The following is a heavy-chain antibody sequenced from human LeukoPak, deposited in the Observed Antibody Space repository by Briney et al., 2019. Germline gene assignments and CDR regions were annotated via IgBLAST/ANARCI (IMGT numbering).Heavy chain of an antibody. J-gene: IGHJ4*02. V-gene: IGHV3-30*02. CDR2: IEEDGSNK. CDR3: AKDLEQWPAVPEY. CDR1: GFTFKTYG. Sequence: GGSLRLSCAASGFTFKTYGMHWVRQAPGKGLDWVAFIEEDGSNKYYADSVKGRFTVSRDNSKNRLYLKMNSLRPEETALYYCAKDLEQWPAVPEYWGQGTLVIVSS. D-gene: IGHD6-19*01.